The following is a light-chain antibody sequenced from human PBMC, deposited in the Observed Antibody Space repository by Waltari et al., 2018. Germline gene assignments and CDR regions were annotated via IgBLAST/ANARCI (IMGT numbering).Light chain of an antibody. J-gene: IGKJ5*01. V-gene: IGKV4-1*01. CDR3: QQYYSSPVT. Sequence: DIVMTQSPDSLAVSLGERATINCKSSQSVLYRSDNKNYLGWYQQKPGLPPKLLIYWASTRESGVPDRFSGSGSGTDFTLTISSLQAEDVAVYYCQQYYSSPVTFGQGTQLEIK. CDR2: WAS. CDR1: QSVLYRSDNKNY.